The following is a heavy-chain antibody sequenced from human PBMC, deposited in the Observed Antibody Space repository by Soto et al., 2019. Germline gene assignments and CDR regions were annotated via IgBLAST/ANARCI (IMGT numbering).Heavy chain of an antibody. D-gene: IGHD3-10*01. CDR2: INAGNGNT. CDR3: ARFGGTMVRGVPFRGMDV. CDR1: GYTFTSYA. V-gene: IGHV1-3*01. Sequence: GASVKVSCKASGYTFTSYAMHWVRQAPGQRLEWMGWINAGNGNTKYSQKFQGRVTITRDTSASTAYMELSSLRSEDTAVYYCARFGGTMVRGVPFRGMDVWGQGTTVTVSS. J-gene: IGHJ6*02.